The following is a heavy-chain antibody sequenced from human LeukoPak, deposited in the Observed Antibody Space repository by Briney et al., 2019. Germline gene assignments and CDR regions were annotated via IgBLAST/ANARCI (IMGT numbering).Heavy chain of an antibody. Sequence: GGSLRLSCAASGFTFSSYSMNWVRQAPGKGLEWVSYISSSSTIYYADSVKGRFTIARDNAKNSLYLQMNSLRAEDTAVYYCARDLAVLGYFHFDYWGQGTLVTVSS. CDR1: GFTFSSYS. CDR2: ISSSSTI. V-gene: IGHV3-48*01. CDR3: ARDLAVLGYFHFDY. J-gene: IGHJ4*02. D-gene: IGHD3-22*01.